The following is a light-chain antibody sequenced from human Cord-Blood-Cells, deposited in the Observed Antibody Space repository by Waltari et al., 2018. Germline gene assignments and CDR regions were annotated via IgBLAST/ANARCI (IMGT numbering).Light chain of an antibody. CDR1: SSDVGSYKL. V-gene: IGLV2-23*01. J-gene: IGLJ1*01. Sequence: QSALTQPASVSGSPGQSITISCTGTSSDVGSYKLVSWYQQPPGKAPKLMIYEGNKRPSGVFNRFAVSKSGNTSSLTISGLQAKDEADYYCCSYAGSSTFVFGPGTKVTVL. CDR3: CSYAGSSTFV. CDR2: EGN.